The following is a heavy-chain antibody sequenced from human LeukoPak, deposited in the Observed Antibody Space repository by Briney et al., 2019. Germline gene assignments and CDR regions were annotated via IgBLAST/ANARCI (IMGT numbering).Heavy chain of an antibody. CDR2: INHSGST. CDR1: GGSFSGYY. CDR3: AKEGSTSQGSMSQWAFDI. V-gene: IGHV4-34*01. D-gene: IGHD2/OR15-2a*01. Sequence: PSGTLSLTCAVYGGSFSGYYWSWIRQPPGKGLEWIGEINHSGSTNYNPSLKSRVTISVDTSKNQFSLKLSSVTAADTAVYYCAKEGSTSQGSMSQWAFDIWGRGTLVTVSS. J-gene: IGHJ3*02.